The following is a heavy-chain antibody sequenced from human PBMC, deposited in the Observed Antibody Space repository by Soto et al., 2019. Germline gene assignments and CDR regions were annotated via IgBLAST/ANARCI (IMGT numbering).Heavy chain of an antibody. CDR2: IYYSGST. Sequence: SETLSLTCTVSGGSISSSSYYWGWIRQPPGKGLEWIGSIYYSGSTYYNPSLKSRVTISVDTSKNQFSLKLSSVTAADTAVYYCARHAANWESSRWFDPWGQGTLVTVSS. CDR3: ARHAANWESSRWFDP. D-gene: IGHD7-27*01. V-gene: IGHV4-39*01. J-gene: IGHJ5*02. CDR1: GGSISSSSYY.